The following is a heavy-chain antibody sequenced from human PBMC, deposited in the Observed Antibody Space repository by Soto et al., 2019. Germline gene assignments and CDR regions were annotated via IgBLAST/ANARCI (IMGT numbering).Heavy chain of an antibody. Sequence: QVQLVQSGAEMKRPGASVILSCKASGYIFTTYSIHWVRQTAGQGLEWMAKVDPRDGSTGYAQKFRGRVSMAWDTSTGTVSMEVSSLTSDDTATYYCARVRSSGRELDYGGQGTQVTVSS. D-gene: IGHD3-10*01. CDR2: VDPRDGST. CDR1: GYIFTTYS. J-gene: IGHJ4*02. V-gene: IGHV1-46*01. CDR3: ARVRSSGRELDY.